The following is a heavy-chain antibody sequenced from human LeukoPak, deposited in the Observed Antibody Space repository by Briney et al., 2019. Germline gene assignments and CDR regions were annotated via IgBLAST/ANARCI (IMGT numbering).Heavy chain of an antibody. D-gene: IGHD6-19*01. CDR1: GYTFTSYY. J-gene: IGHJ5*02. V-gene: IGHV1-46*01. Sequence: ASVKVSCKASGYTFTSYYMHWVRQAPGQGLEWMGIINPSGGSTSYAQKFKGRVTMTRDTSISTAYMELSRLRSDDTAVYYCARVVRQWLANWFDPWGQGTLVTVSS. CDR2: INPSGGST. CDR3: ARVVRQWLANWFDP.